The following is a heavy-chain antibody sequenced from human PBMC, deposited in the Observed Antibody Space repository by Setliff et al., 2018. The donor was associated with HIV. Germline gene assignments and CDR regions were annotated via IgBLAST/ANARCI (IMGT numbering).Heavy chain of an antibody. CDR3: ARDCRVGWVFTYGMDV. Sequence: GGSLRLSCTASGSNFNEHYINWIRQAPGKGLEWVSYISGRSRYINYADSVKGRFTISRDNSKNTLFLQMNSLRPEDTAVYYCARDCRVGWVFTYGMDVWGQGTLVTVSS. CDR1: GSNFNEHY. V-gene: IGHV3-11*05. J-gene: IGHJ6*02. D-gene: IGHD6-13*01. CDR2: ISGRSRYI.